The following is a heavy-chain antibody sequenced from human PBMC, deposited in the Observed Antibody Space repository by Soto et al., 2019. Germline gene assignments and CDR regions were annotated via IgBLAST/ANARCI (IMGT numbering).Heavy chain of an antibody. J-gene: IGHJ5*02. Sequence: SETLSLTCTVSGDSISSGFYFWGWVRQPPGKGLEWIGTIYYSGSTYYTPSLKSRVTISVDTSQNQFSLRLSSVTAADTAMYYCARHPYSNPWYNWIDPWGQGTLVTVSS. CDR1: GDSISSGFYF. CDR2: IYYSGST. CDR3: ARHPYSNPWYNWIDP. D-gene: IGHD6-13*01. V-gene: IGHV4-39*01.